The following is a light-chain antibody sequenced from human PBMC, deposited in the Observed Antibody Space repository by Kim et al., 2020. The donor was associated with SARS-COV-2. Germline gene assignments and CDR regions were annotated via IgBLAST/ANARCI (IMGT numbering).Light chain of an antibody. CDR3: AAWDDSLNGYV. J-gene: IGLJ1*01. V-gene: IGLV1-44*01. CDR2: RND. Sequence: GQMVTIACSVRRSNIGSNAVIWYQQLPGTAPQLLIYRNDQRPSGVPDRCAGAKSGTSASLAISGVQSEDEADYYSAAWDDSLNGYVFGTGTKVTVL. CDR1: RSNIGSNA.